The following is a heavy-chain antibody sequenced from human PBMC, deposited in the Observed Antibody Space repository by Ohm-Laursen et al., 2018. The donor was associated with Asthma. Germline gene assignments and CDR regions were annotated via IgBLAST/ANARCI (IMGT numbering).Heavy chain of an antibody. CDR2: IYYSGST. Sequence: TLSLTCSLSGASFSTYYWGWIRQPPGKGLEWIGSIYYSGSTYYNPSLKSRVTISVDTSKNQFSLKLSSVTAADTAVYYCARLPYDFWSGYPKPGFDYWGQGTLVTVSS. CDR3: ARLPYDFWSGYPKPGFDY. V-gene: IGHV4-39*01. D-gene: IGHD3-3*01. CDR1: GASFSTYY. J-gene: IGHJ4*02.